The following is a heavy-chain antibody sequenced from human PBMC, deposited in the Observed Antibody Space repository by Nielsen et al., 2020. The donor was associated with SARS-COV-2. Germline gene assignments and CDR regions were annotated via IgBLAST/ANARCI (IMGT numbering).Heavy chain of an antibody. J-gene: IGHJ5*02. Sequence: SETLSLTCAVYGGSFGGYYWSWIRQPPGKGLEWIGEVNYRGGTYYNPSPKSRVTISVDTSKNQFSLKLSSVTAADTAVYYCARGQLWLGWFDPWGQGTLVTVSS. V-gene: IGHV4-34*09. D-gene: IGHD5-18*01. CDR1: GGSFGGYY. CDR3: ARGQLWLGWFDP. CDR2: VNYRGGT.